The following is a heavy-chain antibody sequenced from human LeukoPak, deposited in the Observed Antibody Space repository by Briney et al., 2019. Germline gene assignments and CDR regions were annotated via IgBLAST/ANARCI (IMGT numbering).Heavy chain of an antibody. CDR3: ANLGPYYYDSSRYEGFDI. CDR2: IYYSGST. J-gene: IGHJ3*02. Sequence: SETLSLTCTVSGGSISSSSYYWGWIRQPPGKGLEWIGSIYYSGSTYYNPSLKSRVTISIDTSKNQFSLKLSSVTAADTAVYYCANLGPYYYDSSRYEGFDIWGQGTMVTVSS. D-gene: IGHD3-22*01. V-gene: IGHV4-39*01. CDR1: GGSISSSSYY.